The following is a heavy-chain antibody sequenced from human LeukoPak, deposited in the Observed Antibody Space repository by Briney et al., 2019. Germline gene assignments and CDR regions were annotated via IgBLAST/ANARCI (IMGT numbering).Heavy chain of an antibody. D-gene: IGHD4-11*01. CDR1: GGSISSYY. V-gene: IGHV4-59*12. J-gene: IGHJ4*02. CDR2: IYYSGST. CDR3: ARGEDSDYSGPPLDY. Sequence: SETLSLTCTVSGGSISSYYWSWIRQPPGKGLEWIGYIYYSGSTNYNPSLKSRVTISVDKSKNQFSLKLSSVTAADTAVYYCARGEDSDYSGPPLDYWGQGTLVTVSS.